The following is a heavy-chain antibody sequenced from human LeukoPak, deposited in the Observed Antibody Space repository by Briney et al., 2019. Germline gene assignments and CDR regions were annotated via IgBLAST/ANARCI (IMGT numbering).Heavy chain of an antibody. V-gene: IGHV4-34*01. CDR1: GGSFSGYY. D-gene: IGHD3-22*01. Sequence: SETLSLTCAVYGGSFSGYYWSWLRQPPGKGLEWIGEINHSGSTNYNPSLKSRVTISVDTSKNQFSLKLSSVTAADTAVYYCARRFPYYYDSSGPLDYWGQGTLVTVSS. CDR3: ARRFPYYYDSSGPLDY. CDR2: INHSGST. J-gene: IGHJ4*02.